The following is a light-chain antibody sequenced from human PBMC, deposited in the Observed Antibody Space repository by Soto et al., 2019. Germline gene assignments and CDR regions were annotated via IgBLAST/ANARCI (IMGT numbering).Light chain of an antibody. CDR1: SSDVGGYNY. CDR3: SSYTTSNTRQIV. J-gene: IGLJ1*01. CDR2: DVS. Sequence: QSALTQPASVSGSPGQSITISCTGTSSDVGGYNYVSWYQHHPGKAPKLMIYDVSNRPSGVSIRFSGSKSDNTASLTISGLQPEVEADYHCSSYTTSNTRQIVFGTGTKVTVL. V-gene: IGLV2-14*03.